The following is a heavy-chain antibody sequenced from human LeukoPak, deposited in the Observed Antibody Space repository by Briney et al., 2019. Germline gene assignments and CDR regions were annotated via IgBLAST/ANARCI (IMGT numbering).Heavy chain of an antibody. Sequence: GGSLRLSCVASGFTVSSYYVSWVRQAPGKGLEWVSAISGSGGSTYYADSVKGRFTISRDNSKNTLYLQMNSLRAEDTAVYYCAKVGYCSGGSCYRDAFDIWGQGTMVTVSS. CDR3: AKVGYCSGGSCYRDAFDI. CDR1: GFTVSSYY. V-gene: IGHV3-23*01. D-gene: IGHD2-15*01. J-gene: IGHJ3*02. CDR2: ISGSGGST.